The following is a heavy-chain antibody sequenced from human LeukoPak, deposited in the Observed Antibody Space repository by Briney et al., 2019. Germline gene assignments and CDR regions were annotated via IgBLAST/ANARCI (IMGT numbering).Heavy chain of an antibody. D-gene: IGHD6-19*01. Sequence: NPSETLSLTCTVSGGSISSSSYYWGWIRQPPGKGLEWIGSIYYSGSTYYNPSLKSRVTISVDTSKNQFSLKLSSVTAADTAVYYCARLTIAVAGRISDYWGQGTLVTVSS. CDR2: IYYSGST. CDR1: GGSISSSSYY. V-gene: IGHV4-39*01. J-gene: IGHJ4*02. CDR3: ARLTIAVAGRISDY.